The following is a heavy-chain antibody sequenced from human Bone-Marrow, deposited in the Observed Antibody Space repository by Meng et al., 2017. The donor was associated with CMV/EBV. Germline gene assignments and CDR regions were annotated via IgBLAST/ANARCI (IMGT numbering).Heavy chain of an antibody. V-gene: IGHV3-74*01. CDR1: GFTFSRYW. Sequence: LSLTCAASGFTFSRYWMHWVRQAPGKGLVWVSRINGDGTSYADSVKGRFTISRDNAKNTLYLQMNSLRAEDTAMYYCARDSYYDSSGYYDAYDIWGQGTMVTVSS. J-gene: IGHJ3*02. CDR2: INGDGT. D-gene: IGHD3-22*01. CDR3: ARDSYYDSSGYYDAYDI.